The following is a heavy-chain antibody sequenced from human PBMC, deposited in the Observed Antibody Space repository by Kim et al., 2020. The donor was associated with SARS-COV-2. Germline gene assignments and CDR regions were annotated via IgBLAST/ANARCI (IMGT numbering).Heavy chain of an antibody. Sequence: YAQKFQGRVTITADESTSTAYMELSSLRSEDTAVYYCARDRIVGATDFDYWGQGTLVTVSS. J-gene: IGHJ4*02. CDR3: ARDRIVGATDFDY. V-gene: IGHV1-69*01. D-gene: IGHD1-26*01.